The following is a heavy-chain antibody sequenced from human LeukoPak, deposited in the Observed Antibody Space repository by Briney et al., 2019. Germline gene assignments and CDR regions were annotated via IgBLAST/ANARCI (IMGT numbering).Heavy chain of an antibody. J-gene: IGHJ5*01. D-gene: IGHD6-19*01. V-gene: IGHV3-30*03. CDR2: ISDDGLNT. CDR1: GFTFNSHG. CDR3: ARDREQWLGRRWFDS. Sequence: PGTSLRLSCSTSGFTFNSHGFHWVRQAPGKGLEWVAAISDDGLNTFYIDSVKGRFTISRDDSKNSLYLQMNSLRAEDTAVYYCARDREQWLGRRWFDSWGQGTLVTVSS.